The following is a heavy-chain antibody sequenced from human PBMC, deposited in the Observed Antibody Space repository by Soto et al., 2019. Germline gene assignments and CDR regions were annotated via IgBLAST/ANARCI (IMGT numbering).Heavy chain of an antibody. J-gene: IGHJ4*02. CDR2: INPNSGGT. CDR3: PRVSHDFGGGSCVLSYFEY. D-gene: IGHD2-15*01. V-gene: IGHV1-2*04. CDR1: GDTSNSYS. Sequence: VPVKASSEASGDTSNSYSMYWLRQAPGQRLEWIGWINPNSGGTNYAQKYQGWVTMTRDTSISTADMELRRLRSDDTASYYCPRVSHDFGGGSCVLSYFEYWVQGTLDTVAP.